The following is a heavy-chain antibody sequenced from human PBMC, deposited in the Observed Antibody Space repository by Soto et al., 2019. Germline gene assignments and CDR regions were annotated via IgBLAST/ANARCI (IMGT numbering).Heavy chain of an antibody. CDR2: ISPYNDNK. V-gene: IGHV1-18*01. CDR1: GYTFSIYG. D-gene: IGHD7-27*01. J-gene: IGHJ4*02. Sequence: QVQLVQSGAEEKRPGASVTVSCKASGYTFSIYGISWVRQAPGQGLEWMGWISPYNDNKKYAQKLQGRVTMTTDTSTTTAYMELRSLRSDDTAMYYCVRDLSALGTIDYWGQGTLLTVSA. CDR3: VRDLSALGTIDY.